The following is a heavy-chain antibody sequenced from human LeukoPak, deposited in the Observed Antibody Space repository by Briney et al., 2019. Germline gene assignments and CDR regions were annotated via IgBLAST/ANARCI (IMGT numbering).Heavy chain of an antibody. CDR3: ARHVVAVGFDY. J-gene: IGHJ4*02. D-gene: IGHD3-22*01. V-gene: IGHV3-21*01. CDR1: GFIFSSYS. Sequence: GGSLRLSCAASGFIFSSYSMSWVRQAPGKGLEWVSSINIYYADSVKGRFTISRDNAKNSLYLQMNSLRAEDTAVYYCARHVVAVGFDYWGQGTLVTVSS. CDR2: INI.